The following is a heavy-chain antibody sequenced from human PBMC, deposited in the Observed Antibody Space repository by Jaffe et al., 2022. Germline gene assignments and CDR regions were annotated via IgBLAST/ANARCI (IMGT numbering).Heavy chain of an antibody. Sequence: QVQLQESGPGLVKPSETLSLTCAVSGYSISSGYYWGWIRQPPGKGLEWIGSIYHSGSTYYNPSLKSRVTISVDTSKNQFSLKLSSVTAADTAVYYCARLSGSYPWWYFDYWGQGTLVTVSS. V-gene: IGHV4-38-2*01. CDR1: GYSISSGYY. D-gene: IGHD1-26*01. CDR3: ARLSGSYPWWYFDY. J-gene: IGHJ4*02. CDR2: IYHSGST.